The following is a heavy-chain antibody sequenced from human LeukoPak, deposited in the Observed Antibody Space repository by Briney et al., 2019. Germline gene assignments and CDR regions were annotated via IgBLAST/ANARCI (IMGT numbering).Heavy chain of an antibody. CDR1: GFTFSSYS. D-gene: IGHD4-17*01. Sequence: GGSLRLSCAASGFTFSSYSMNWVRQAPGKGLEWVSSISSSSYIYYADSVKGRFTISRDNAKNSLYLQMNSLRAEDTAVYYCARDATTVTSRWDYWGQGTLSPSPQ. CDR2: ISSSSYI. J-gene: IGHJ4*02. V-gene: IGHV3-21*01. CDR3: ARDATTVTSRWDY.